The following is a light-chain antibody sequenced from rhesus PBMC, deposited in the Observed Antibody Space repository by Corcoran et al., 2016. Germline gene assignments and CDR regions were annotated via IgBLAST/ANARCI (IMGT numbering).Light chain of an antibody. J-gene: IGKJ3*01. V-gene: IGKV1-32*02. Sequence: DIQMSQYPSSLSASVGDRVTITCRASQVISSYLNWYQQKPGKAPKLLIYFANRLASGVPSMFSGSGSGIEFPLTISRLQPEDFATYYCQQGNSDPFPFSPGTKLDIK. CDR1: QVISSY. CDR2: FAN. CDR3: QQGNSDPFP.